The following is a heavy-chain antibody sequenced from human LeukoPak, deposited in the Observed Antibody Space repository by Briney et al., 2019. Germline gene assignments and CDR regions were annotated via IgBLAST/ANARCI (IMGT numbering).Heavy chain of an antibody. D-gene: IGHD5-24*01. CDR2: ISGDGGST. Sequence: GSPRLSCAASGFTFDDYAMHWGCQAPGKGLEWVSLISGDGGSTYYADSVKGRFTISSDNSKNSLYLQMNSLRTEDTALYYCAKGRDGYMDYWGQGTLVTVSS. V-gene: IGHV3-43*02. J-gene: IGHJ4*02. CDR3: AKGRDGYMDY. CDR1: GFTFDDYA.